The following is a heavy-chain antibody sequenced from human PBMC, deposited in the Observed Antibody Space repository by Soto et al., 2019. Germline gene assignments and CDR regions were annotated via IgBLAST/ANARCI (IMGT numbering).Heavy chain of an antibody. J-gene: IGHJ5*02. V-gene: IGHV4-59*01. CDR2: IYYSGST. CDR1: GGSISSYY. CDR3: ARESYYDFWSGYYERYNWFDP. D-gene: IGHD3-3*01. Sequence: PSETLSLTCTVSGGSISSYYWSWIRQPPGKGLEWIGYIYYSGSTNYNPSLKSRVTISVDTSKNQFSLKLSSVTAADTAVYYCARESYYDFWSGYYERYNWFDPWGQGTLVTVSS.